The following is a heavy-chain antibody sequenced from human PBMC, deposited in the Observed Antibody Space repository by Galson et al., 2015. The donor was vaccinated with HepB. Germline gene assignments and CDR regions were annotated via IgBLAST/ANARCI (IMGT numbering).Heavy chain of an antibody. CDR2: ITGTGSST. J-gene: IGHJ4*02. D-gene: IGHD3-22*01. CDR1: GFTFSSYA. CDR3: AKAALDSSGYYRYYFDY. V-gene: IGHV3-23*01. Sequence: SLRLSCAASGFTFSSYAMSWVRQAPGKGLEWVSGITGTGSSTYYADSVKGRFTISRDNSKNTLHLQMNSLRAEDTAVYHCAKAALDSSGYYRYYFDYWGQGTLVSVSS.